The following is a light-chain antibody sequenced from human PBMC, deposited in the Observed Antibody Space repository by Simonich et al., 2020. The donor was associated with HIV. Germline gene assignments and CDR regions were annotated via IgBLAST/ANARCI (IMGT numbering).Light chain of an antibody. CDR1: SGSVATSYY. Sequence: QTVVTQEPSFSVSPGGTVTLTCGLSSGSVATSYYPSWYQQTPGQAPRMIIYRTNTRSSGVPDRFSGSILGNKAALTITGAQADDESDYYCVLYMGSGISVFGGGTKLTVL. J-gene: IGLJ3*02. CDR3: VLYMGSGISV. CDR2: RTN. V-gene: IGLV8-61*01.